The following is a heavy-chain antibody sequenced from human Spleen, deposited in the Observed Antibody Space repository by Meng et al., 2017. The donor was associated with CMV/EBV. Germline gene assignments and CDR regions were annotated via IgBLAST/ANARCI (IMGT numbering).Heavy chain of an antibody. Sequence: SLKISCAASGFTFVDYAMHWVRQAPGKGLEWVSGIDWSGDSVVYGDSVKGRFTISRDNAKNSLYLQMHSLGAEDTAFYYCAKATCSGGSCAGLDYWGQGALVTVSS. D-gene: IGHD2-15*01. J-gene: IGHJ4*02. CDR2: IDWSGDSV. CDR1: GFTFVDYA. V-gene: IGHV3-9*01. CDR3: AKATCSGGSCAGLDY.